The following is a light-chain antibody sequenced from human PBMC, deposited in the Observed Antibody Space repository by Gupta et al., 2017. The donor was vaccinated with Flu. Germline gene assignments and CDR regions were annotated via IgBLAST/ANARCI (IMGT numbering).Light chain of an antibody. V-gene: IGKV1-5*03. J-gene: IGKJ1*01. CDR1: QSISNW. CDR2: QAS. Sequence: SPSTLSASVGDRVTITCRASQSISNWLAWYQQKPGKVPKLLIYQASSLESGVPSRFNGSGSGTEFTLTISSLQPDDVATYYCQRYDSLWTFGQGTRVEIK. CDR3: QRYDSLWT.